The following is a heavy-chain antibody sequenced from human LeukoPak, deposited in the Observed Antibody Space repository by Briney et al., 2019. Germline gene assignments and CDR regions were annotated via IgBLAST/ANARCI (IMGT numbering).Heavy chain of an antibody. CDR1: GGSISSYY. J-gene: IGHJ4*02. CDR3: ARYRIAVTGENFDF. CDR2: IYYSGST. Sequence: SETLSLTCTVSGGSISSYYWSWIRQPPGKGLEWIEYIYYSGSTNYNPSLKSRVTISVDTSKNQFSLKVSSVTAADTAVYYCARYRIAVTGENFDFWGQGILVTVSP. V-gene: IGHV4-59*12. D-gene: IGHD6-19*01.